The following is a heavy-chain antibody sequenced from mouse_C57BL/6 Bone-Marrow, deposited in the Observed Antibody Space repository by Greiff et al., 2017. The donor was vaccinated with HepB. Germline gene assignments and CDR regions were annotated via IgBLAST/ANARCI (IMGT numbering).Heavy chain of an antibody. CDR3: ARDYFYGSSYGWFAY. J-gene: IGHJ3*01. CDR2: IYPRSGNT. D-gene: IGHD1-1*01. V-gene: IGHV1-81*01. CDR1: GYTFTSYG. Sequence: QVQLQQSGAELARPGASVKLSCKASGYTFTSYGISWVKQRTGQGLEWIGEIYPRSGNTNDNEKFKGKATLTADKSSSTAYMELRSLTSENSAVYFCARDYFYGSSYGWFAYGGRGTVVTVSA.